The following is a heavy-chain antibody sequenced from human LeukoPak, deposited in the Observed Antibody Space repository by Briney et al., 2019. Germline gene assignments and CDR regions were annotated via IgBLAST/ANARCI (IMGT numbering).Heavy chain of an antibody. Sequence: GGSLRLSCAASGFTFSIYAMTWVRQAPGKGLEWVSGISSSTSGGSTDYADSVKGRFTISRDNSKNTLYLQMKSLRAEDTALYYCAKQPSSVDYWGQGTLVTVSS. J-gene: IGHJ4*02. CDR1: GFTFSIYA. V-gene: IGHV3-23*01. D-gene: IGHD6-25*01. CDR2: ISSSTSGGST. CDR3: AKQPSSVDY.